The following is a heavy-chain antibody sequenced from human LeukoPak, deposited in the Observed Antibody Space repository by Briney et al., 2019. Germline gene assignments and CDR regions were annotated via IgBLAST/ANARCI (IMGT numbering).Heavy chain of an antibody. J-gene: IGHJ6*02. D-gene: IGHD6-13*01. V-gene: IGHV3-23*01. Sequence: GGSLRLSCAASGFTFASYAMSWVRQAPGKGREWVSCITGTGGSTYYADSVKGRFTISRDNSKNTLYLQMNSLRAEDTAVYFYAKSYSSAWYAYSIDVWGQGTTVTVSS. CDR1: GFTFASYA. CDR3: AKSYSSAWYAYSIDV. CDR2: ITGTGGST.